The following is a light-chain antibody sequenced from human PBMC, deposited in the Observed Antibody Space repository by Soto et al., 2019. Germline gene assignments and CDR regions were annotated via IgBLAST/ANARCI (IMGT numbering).Light chain of an antibody. CDR2: DAS. CDR3: QQRSNWPLT. J-gene: IGKJ4*01. Sequence: EIVLTQSPATLSLSPGDRATLSCRASQSVSSHLAWYQQKPGQAPRLLIYDASNRATGVPARFSGSGSGTDFPLTISSLEPEDFAVYYCQQRSNWPLTFGGGTKVEIK. CDR1: QSVSSH. V-gene: IGKV3-11*01.